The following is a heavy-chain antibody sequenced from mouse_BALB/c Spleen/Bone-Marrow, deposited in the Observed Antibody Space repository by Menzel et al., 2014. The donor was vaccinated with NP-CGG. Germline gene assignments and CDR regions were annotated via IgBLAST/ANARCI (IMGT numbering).Heavy chain of an antibody. CDR1: GYAFSSYW. V-gene: IGHV1-80*01. D-gene: IGHD2-4*01. CDR2: IYPGDGDT. CDR3: ARERYDYDWFAY. Sequence: VKLVESGAELVRPGSSVKISCKASGYAFSSYWMNWVKQRPGQGLEWIGQIYPGDGDTNYNGKFKGKATLTADKSSSTAYMQLSSLTSEDSAVYFCARERYDYDWFAYWGQGTLVTVSA. J-gene: IGHJ3*01.